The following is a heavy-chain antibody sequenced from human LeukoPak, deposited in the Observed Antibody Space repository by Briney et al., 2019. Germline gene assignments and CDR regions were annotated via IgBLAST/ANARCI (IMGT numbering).Heavy chain of an antibody. V-gene: IGHV1-18*01. Sequence: GASVKVSCKASGYTFTSYGISWVRQAPGQGLEWMGWISAYNGNTNYAQKLQGRVTMTTDTSTSTAYMELRSLRSDDTAVYYCARDKGFYDILTGPPDYWGQGTLVTVSS. CDR3: ARDKGFYDILTGPPDY. D-gene: IGHD3-9*01. J-gene: IGHJ4*02. CDR2: ISAYNGNT. CDR1: GYTFTSYG.